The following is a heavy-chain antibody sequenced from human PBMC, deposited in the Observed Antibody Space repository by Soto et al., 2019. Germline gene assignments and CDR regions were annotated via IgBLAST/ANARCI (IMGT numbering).Heavy chain of an antibody. CDR1: GFTFSSYA. Sequence: GGSLRLSCAASGFTFSSYAMSWVRQAPGKGLEWVSAISGSGGSTYYADSVKGRFTISRDNSKNTLYLQMNSLRAEDTAVYYCASTDRGYSYGPAFWYFDLWGRGTLVTVSS. V-gene: IGHV3-23*01. J-gene: IGHJ2*01. CDR3: ASTDRGYSYGPAFWYFDL. D-gene: IGHD5-18*01. CDR2: ISGSGGST.